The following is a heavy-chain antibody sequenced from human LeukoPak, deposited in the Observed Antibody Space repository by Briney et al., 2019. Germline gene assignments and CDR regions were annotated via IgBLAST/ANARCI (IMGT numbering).Heavy chain of an antibody. CDR3: ARDWEPYGSVDY. D-gene: IGHD3-10*01. V-gene: IGHV3-33*01. CDR2: IWYDGSSK. CDR1: GFTFSSYG. Sequence: GGSLRLSCAASGFTFSSYGMHWVRQAPGKGLEWVAVIWYDGSSKYYADSVKGRFTISRDNSKNTLYLQMNSLRAEDTAVYYCARDWEPYGSVDYWGQGTLVTVSS. J-gene: IGHJ4*02.